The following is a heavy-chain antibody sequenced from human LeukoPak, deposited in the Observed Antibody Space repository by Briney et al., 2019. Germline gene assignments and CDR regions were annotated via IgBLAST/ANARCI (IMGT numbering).Heavy chain of an antibody. Sequence: PGGSLRLSCAASGFTFSSYGMHWVRQAPGKGLEWVAFIRYDGSNKYYADSVKGRFTISRDNSKNTLNLQMNSLRAEDTALYYCARAMSSGEYCSSASCPYWYFDLWGRDTLVTVSS. CDR2: IRYDGSNK. CDR1: GFTFSSYG. J-gene: IGHJ2*01. CDR3: ARAMSSGEYCSSASCPYWYFDL. D-gene: IGHD2-2*01. V-gene: IGHV3-30*02.